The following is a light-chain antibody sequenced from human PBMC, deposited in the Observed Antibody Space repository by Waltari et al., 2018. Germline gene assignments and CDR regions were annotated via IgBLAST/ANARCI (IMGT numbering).Light chain of an antibody. CDR1: QSISNY. CDR3: QQSFTTPRT. CDR2: GAS. J-gene: IGKJ1*01. Sequence: DIQMTQSPSSLSASVGDRVTITCRASQSISNYLNWYQQKPGEAPNLLIYGASTLQSGVPSRFRGSGSGTDFTLTISSLRPEDFATYYCQQSFTTPRTFGQGTKVDIK. V-gene: IGKV1-39*01.